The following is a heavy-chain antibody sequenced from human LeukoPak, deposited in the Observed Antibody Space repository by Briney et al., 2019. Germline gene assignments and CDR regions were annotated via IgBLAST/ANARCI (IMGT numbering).Heavy chain of an antibody. CDR3: ARRLLTGYYEF. V-gene: IGHV3-66*04. Sequence: GGSLRLSCAASGFTVSSTYMSWVRQAPGKGLEWVSVFYSADTTYYANSVKGRFTISRDNSKSMLFLQMNSLRAEDTAVYYCARRLLTGYYEFWGQGTLVTVSS. CDR2: FYSADTT. J-gene: IGHJ4*02. D-gene: IGHD3-9*01. CDR1: GFTVSSTY.